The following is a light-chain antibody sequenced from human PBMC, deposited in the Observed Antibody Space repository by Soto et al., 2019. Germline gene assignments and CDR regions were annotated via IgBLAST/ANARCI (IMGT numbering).Light chain of an antibody. J-gene: IGKJ1*01. CDR3: QHYNNWPRT. V-gene: IGKV3-15*01. CDR1: QSVCSN. CDR2: GAS. Sequence: EIVMTQSLATLSVSPGERATLSCRASQSVCSNLAWYQQKPGQAPRLLIYGASTRATGIPARFSGSGSGTEFTLTMSSLQSEDFAVYYCQHYNNWPRTFGQGTKVEIK.